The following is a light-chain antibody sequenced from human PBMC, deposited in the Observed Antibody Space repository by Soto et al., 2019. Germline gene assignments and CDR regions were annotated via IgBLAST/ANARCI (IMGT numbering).Light chain of an antibody. Sequence: EIVMTQSPATLSVSPGERATLCCRASQSVQNNLAWFQQKPGQAPRLLIHAVSTRETGIPARFSGSGSGTEFTLTINSLQSDDFAIYYCQQYTDWPRTFGQGTKVDI. CDR1: QSVQNN. J-gene: IGKJ1*01. CDR3: QQYTDWPRT. V-gene: IGKV3-15*01. CDR2: AVS.